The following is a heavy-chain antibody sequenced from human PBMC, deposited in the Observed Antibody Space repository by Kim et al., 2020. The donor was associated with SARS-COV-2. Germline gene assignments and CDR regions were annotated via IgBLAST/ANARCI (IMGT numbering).Heavy chain of an antibody. Sequence: SETLSLTCTVSGDAIGTFYWTWIRQPPGKGLEWIGYNYYSGSARYNPSLKSRVTILLDTSKSQFSLKLSSVTAADTAVYYCSRGAVANSGFYYCWRQGTL. CDR2: NYYSGSA. D-gene: IGHD2-21*01. V-gene: IGHV4-59*01. J-gene: IGHJ4*02. CDR3: SRGAVANSGFYYC. CDR1: GDAIGTFY.